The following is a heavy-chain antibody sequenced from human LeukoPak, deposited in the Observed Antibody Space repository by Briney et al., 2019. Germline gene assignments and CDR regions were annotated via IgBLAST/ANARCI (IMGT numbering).Heavy chain of an antibody. V-gene: IGHV1-2*02. CDR1: GFTFTGCY. Sequence: ASVKVSCKASGFTFTGCYIHWVRQAPGQGLEWMGYINPHSGGTNSPQKFQGRVTMTTDTSISAAYMELSSLISDDTAMYYCVREGNELLSKNFDYWGQGTLVTVSS. D-gene: IGHD2-21*02. J-gene: IGHJ4*02. CDR2: INPHSGGT. CDR3: VREGNELLSKNFDY.